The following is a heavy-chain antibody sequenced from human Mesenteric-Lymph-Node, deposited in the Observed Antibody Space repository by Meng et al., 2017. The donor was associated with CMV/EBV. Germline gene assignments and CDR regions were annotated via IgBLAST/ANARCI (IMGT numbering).Heavy chain of an antibody. CDR1: GGSVRSGSHC. CDR2: IYYSGTT. V-gene: IGHV4-61*01. Sequence: SETLSLTCTVSGGSVRSGSHCWSWVRQSPGKGLEWIGHIYYSGTTDYNPSFKSRVTISIDTSNNRFSLKLTSVTAADTAVYFCARDAQSNYYYYYGMDVWGQGTTVTVSS. D-gene: IGHD4-11*01. J-gene: IGHJ6*02. CDR3: ARDAQSNYYYYYGMDV.